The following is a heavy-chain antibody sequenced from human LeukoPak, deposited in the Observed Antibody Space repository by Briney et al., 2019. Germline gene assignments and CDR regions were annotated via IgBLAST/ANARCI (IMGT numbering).Heavy chain of an antibody. D-gene: IGHD3-22*01. CDR2: IWYDGSNK. V-gene: IGHV3-33*08. Sequence: PGGSLRLSCAASGFTFSSYVMSWVRQAPGKGLEWVAVIWYDGSNKYYADSVKGRFTISRDNSKNTLYLQMNSLRAEDTAVYYCARDLGYYDSSGYYSPGYWGQGTLVTVSS. CDR3: ARDLGYYDSSGYYSPGY. J-gene: IGHJ4*02. CDR1: GFTFSSYV.